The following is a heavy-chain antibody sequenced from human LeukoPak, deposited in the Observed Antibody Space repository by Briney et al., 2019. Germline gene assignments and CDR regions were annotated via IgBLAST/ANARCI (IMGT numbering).Heavy chain of an antibody. CDR3: ATYYYDSGGFHFH. V-gene: IGHV3-64*01. D-gene: IGHD3-22*01. CDR2: ISSNGGRT. CDR1: GFTFRSYG. J-gene: IGHJ4*02. Sequence: GGSLRLSCAASGFTFRSYGMHWVRQAPGKGLEYVSAISSNGGRTYYANSVKGRFTISRDNSRNTLYLQMGSLRAEDMAVYYCATYYYDSGGFHFHWGQGTLVTVSS.